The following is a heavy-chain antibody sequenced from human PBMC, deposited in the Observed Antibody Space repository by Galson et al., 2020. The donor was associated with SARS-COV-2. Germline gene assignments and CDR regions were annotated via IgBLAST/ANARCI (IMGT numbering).Heavy chain of an antibody. CDR1: GGSVSSGSYN. J-gene: IGHJ4*02. CDR3: AREIRFGSTFDT. CDR2: VYYTRTT. D-gene: IGHD3-16*01. Sequence: SETLSLTCTVSGGSVSSGSYNWRCIRQIPGKGLEWIGYVYYTRTTDYNLSLESRVTISLDMSKSQFSLKINSLTAADTAIYYCAREIRFGSTFDTWGQGILVTVSS. V-gene: IGHV4-61*01.